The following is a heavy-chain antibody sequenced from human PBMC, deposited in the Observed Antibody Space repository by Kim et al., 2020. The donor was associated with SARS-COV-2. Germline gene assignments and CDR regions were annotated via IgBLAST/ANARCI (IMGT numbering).Heavy chain of an antibody. D-gene: IGHD1-26*01. Sequence: GGSLRLSCAASGFTFNTYGMHWVRQAPGKGLEWVAVISYDGSNKYYADSVKGRFTISRDNSKNTLYLQMNSLRIEDTAVYYCAKSFSGSYFGYEYWWQGTLVAIAS. CDR2: ISYDGSNK. J-gene: IGHJ4*02. CDR3: AKSFSGSYFGYEY. V-gene: IGHV3-30*18. CDR1: GFTFNTYG.